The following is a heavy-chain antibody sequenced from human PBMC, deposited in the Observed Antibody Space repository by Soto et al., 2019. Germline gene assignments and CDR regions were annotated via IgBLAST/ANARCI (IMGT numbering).Heavy chain of an antibody. V-gene: IGHV1-18*01. D-gene: IGHD1-1*01. J-gene: IGHJ5*02. Sequence: VKVSCEASGYTFKSYGMRSVRQAPGQGLEWMGWISAYNGNTNYAQKLQGRVTMTTDTSTSTAYMELRSLRSDDTAVYYCARDGKLEPTWFDPWGQGTLVTVS. CDR1: GYTFKSYG. CDR2: ISAYNGNT. CDR3: ARDGKLEPTWFDP.